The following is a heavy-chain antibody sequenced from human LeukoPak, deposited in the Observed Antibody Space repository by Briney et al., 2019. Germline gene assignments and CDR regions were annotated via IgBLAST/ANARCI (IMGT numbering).Heavy chain of an antibody. J-gene: IGHJ4*02. Sequence: PGGSLRLSCVASGFTFSDYYMSWIRQAPGKGLEWVSYISSRGSAIYFADSVKGRFTISRDNSKNTLYLQMNSLRAEDTAVYYCARVKGPGLRSLLYFDYWGQGTLVTVSS. CDR2: ISSRGSAI. D-gene: IGHD4-17*01. CDR3: ARVKGPGLRSLLYFDY. V-gene: IGHV3-11*04. CDR1: GFTFSDYY.